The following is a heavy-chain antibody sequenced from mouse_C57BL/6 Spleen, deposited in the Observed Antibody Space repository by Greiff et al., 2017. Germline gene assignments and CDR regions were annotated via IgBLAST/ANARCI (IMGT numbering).Heavy chain of an antibody. V-gene: IGHV1-4*01. J-gene: IGHJ2*01. Sequence: VQRVESGAELARPGASVKMSCKASGYTFTSYTMHWVKQRPGQGLEWIGYINPSSGYTKYNQKFKDKATLTADKSSSTAYMQLSSLTSEDSAVYYCAREAAHYWGQGTTLTVSS. CDR2: INPSSGYT. CDR3: AREAAHY. CDR1: GYTFTSYT. D-gene: IGHD6-1*01.